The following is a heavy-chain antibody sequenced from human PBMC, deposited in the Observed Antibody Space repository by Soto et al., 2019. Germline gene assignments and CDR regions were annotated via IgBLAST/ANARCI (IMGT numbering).Heavy chain of an antibody. CDR3: ARKSSSSSWFDP. V-gene: IGHV1-18*01. Sequence: GASVKVSCKAPGGTLSIYGITWVRQAPGQGLEWMGWISTYDGNTDYAQKLQGRVTMTTDTSTRTAYMELRSLRSNNTAVYYCARKSSSSSWFDPWGQGTLVTVSS. CDR2: ISTYDGNT. CDR1: GGTLSIYG. J-gene: IGHJ5*02. D-gene: IGHD6-6*01.